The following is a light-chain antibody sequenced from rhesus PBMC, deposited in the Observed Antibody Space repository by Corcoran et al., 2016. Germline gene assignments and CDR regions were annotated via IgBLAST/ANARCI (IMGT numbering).Light chain of an antibody. Sequence: QAAPTQPPSVSGSPGQSVTISCTGTSSDVGGDNYVSWYQQHPGKAPKLMIYSVSKRPSGVSDRFSGSKSGNTASLTISGLQAEDEAAYYCCFYTTSSTFVFGDGTKLTVL. V-gene: IGLV2S7*01. CDR3: CFYTTSSTFV. CDR2: SVS. CDR1: SSDVGGDNY. J-gene: IGLJ6*01.